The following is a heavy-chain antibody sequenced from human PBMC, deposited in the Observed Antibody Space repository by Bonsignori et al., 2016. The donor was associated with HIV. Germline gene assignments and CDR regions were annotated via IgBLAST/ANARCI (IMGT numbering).Heavy chain of an antibody. V-gene: IGHV4-4*07. J-gene: IGHJ6*02. D-gene: IGHD2-15*01. CDR3: ARSDIVVPGTHGYYYYGLDV. CDR2: IWPRWEH. CDR1: GASVSSSY. Sequence: QVQLQESGPGLVKPSETLSLTCTLSGASVSSSYWSWMRQTAGKRPEWIGRIWPRWEHQLQPLPQESSHHVSRHVQEPSFSXSLTSVTAADTAVYYCARSDIVVPGTHGYYYYGLDVWGQGTTVTVSS.